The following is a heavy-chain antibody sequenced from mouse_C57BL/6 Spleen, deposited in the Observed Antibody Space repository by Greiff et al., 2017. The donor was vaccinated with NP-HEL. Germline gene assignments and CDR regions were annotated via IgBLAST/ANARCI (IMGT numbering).Heavy chain of an antibody. CDR2: FYPGSGSI. Sequence: QVQLKQSGAELVKPGASVKLSCKASGYTFTEYTIHWVKQRSGQGLEWIGWFYPGSGSIKYNEKFKDKATLTADKSSSTVYMELSRLTSEDSAVYFCARHESPLYYGSSYYAMDYWGQGTSVTVSS. J-gene: IGHJ4*01. V-gene: IGHV1-62-2*01. CDR3: ARHESPLYYGSSYYAMDY. CDR1: GYTFTEYT. D-gene: IGHD1-1*01.